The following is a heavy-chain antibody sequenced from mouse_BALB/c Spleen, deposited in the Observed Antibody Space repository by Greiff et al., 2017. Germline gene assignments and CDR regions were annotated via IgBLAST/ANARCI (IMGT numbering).Heavy chain of an antibody. CDR1: GFTFSSYG. D-gene: IGHD1-1*01. V-gene: IGHV5-6*02. CDR3: ARRITTVFYAMDY. Sequence: EVKLMESGGDLVKPGGSLKLSCAASGFTFSSYGMSWVRQTPDKRLAWVATISSGGSYTYYPDSVKGRFTISRDNAKNTLYLQMSSLKSEDTAMYYCARRITTVFYAMDYWGQGTSVTVSS. CDR2: ISSGGSYT. J-gene: IGHJ4*01.